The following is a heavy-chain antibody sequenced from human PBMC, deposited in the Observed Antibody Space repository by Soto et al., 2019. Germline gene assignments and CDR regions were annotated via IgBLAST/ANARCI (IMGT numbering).Heavy chain of an antibody. Sequence: SETLSLTCTVSGGSISSGGYYWSWIRQHPGKGLEWIGYIYYSGSTYYNPSLKSRVTISVDTSKNQFSLKLSSVTAADTAVYYCASGFLEWFTGRDKHYMDVWGKGTTVTVSS. J-gene: IGHJ6*03. CDR3: ASGFLEWFTGRDKHYMDV. CDR1: GGSISSGGYY. CDR2: IYYSGST. V-gene: IGHV4-31*03. D-gene: IGHD3-3*01.